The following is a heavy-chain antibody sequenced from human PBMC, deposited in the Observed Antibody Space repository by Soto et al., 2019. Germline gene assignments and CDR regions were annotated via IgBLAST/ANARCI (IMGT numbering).Heavy chain of an antibody. V-gene: IGHV3-72*01. CDR1: GFSLSDHY. Sequence: EVQLVASGGGLVQPGGSLRLSCAASGFSLSDHYMDWVRQAPGKGLEWVGRIKNEAYSYTTDYAASVKGRFTSSRDDSQNSLYLQMNSLKTEGTAIDYCADLTWNGYYLPGGQGTLITVSS. J-gene: IGHJ4*02. D-gene: IGHD3-3*01. CDR2: IKNEAYSYTT. CDR3: ADLTWNGYYLP.